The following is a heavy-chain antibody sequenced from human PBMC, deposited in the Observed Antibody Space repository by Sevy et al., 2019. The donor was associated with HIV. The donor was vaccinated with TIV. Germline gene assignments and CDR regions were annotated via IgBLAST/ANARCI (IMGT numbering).Heavy chain of an antibody. V-gene: IGHV4-59*01. CDR1: GGSISSYY. CDR2: IYYSGST. CDR3: ARATYYYYYYMDV. Sequence: SETLSLTCTVSGGSISSYYWSWIRQPPGKGLEWIGYIYYSGSTNYNPSLKSRVTISVDTSRNQFSLKLSSVTAADTAVYYCARATYYYYYYMDVWGKGTTVTVSS. J-gene: IGHJ6*03.